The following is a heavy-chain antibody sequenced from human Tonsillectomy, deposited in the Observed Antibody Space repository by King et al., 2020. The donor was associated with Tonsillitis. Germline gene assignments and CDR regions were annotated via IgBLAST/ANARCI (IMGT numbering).Heavy chain of an antibody. Sequence: VQLVQSGAEVKKPGSPVKVSCTASGVSFRSSTINWVRQAPGQGLEWVGGIIPVLEAPNYAQKFHGRVTITADDTTSTAYMELSSLTSEDTAVYFCATFYGGSPEKHGLDVWGQGTTVTVTS. D-gene: IGHD4-23*01. CDR3: ATFYGGSPEKHGLDV. J-gene: IGHJ6*02. CDR1: GVSFRSST. CDR2: IIPVLEAP. V-gene: IGHV1-69*01.